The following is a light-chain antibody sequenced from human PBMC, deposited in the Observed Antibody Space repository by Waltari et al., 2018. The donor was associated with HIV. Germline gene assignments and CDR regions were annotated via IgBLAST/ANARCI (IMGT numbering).Light chain of an antibody. V-gene: IGLV2-23*01. CDR2: EGS. CDR1: SSDDGSYNL. Sequence: QSALTQPASVSGSPGQSITISCTGTSSDDGSYNLVSWYQQHPGKAPKVLLYEGSKRPSWVSYRFSGSKSGNTASLTIAGLQAEDEADYYCCSDTGSSTRRPYVFGTGTKVTVL. J-gene: IGLJ1*01. CDR3: CSDTGSSTRRPYV.